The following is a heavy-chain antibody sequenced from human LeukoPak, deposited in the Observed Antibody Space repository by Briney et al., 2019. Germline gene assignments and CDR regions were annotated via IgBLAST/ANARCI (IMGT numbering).Heavy chain of an antibody. Sequence: PGGSLRLSCAASGFTFSSYEMSWVRQAPGKGLEWVSYISSSGSTIYYADSVKGRFTISRDNAKNSLYQQMNSLRAEDTAVYYCARFYYDGLYFDYWGQGTLVTVSS. CDR3: ARFYYDGLYFDY. CDR1: GFTFSSYE. J-gene: IGHJ4*02. D-gene: IGHD3-22*01. V-gene: IGHV3-48*03. CDR2: ISSSGSTI.